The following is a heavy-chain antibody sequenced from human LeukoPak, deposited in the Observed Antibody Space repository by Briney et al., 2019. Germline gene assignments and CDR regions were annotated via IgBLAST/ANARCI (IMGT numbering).Heavy chain of an antibody. J-gene: IGHJ4*02. V-gene: IGHV3-53*01. CDR2: IYSGGST. CDR1: GFTVSSNY. CDR3: ARYPSDQYYFDY. Sequence: GGSLRLSCTASGFTVSSNYMSWVRQAPGKGLECVSVIYSGGSTYYADSVKGRFTISRDNSKNTLYLQMNSLRAEDTAVYYCARYPSDQYYFDYWGQGTLVTVSS.